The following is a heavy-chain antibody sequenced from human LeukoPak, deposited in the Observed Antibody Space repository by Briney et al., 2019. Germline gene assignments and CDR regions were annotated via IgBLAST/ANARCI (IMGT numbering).Heavy chain of an antibody. Sequence: SVKVSCKASGGTFISYAISWVRQAPGQGLEWMGGIIPIFGTANYAQKFQGRVTITADESTSTAYMELSSLRSEDTAVYYCASGSGTAYYYYYGMDVWGQGTTVTVSS. J-gene: IGHJ6*02. V-gene: IGHV1-69*01. D-gene: IGHD3-10*01. CDR3: ASGSGTAYYYYYGMDV. CDR1: GGTFISYA. CDR2: IIPIFGTA.